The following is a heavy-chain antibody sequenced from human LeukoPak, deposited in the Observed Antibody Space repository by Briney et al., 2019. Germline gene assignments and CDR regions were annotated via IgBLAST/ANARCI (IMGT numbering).Heavy chain of an antibody. CDR2: IYWNDDK. CDR3: AHSPREGNWFDP. CDR1: GFSLITPGVG. J-gene: IGHJ5*02. D-gene: IGHD5-24*01. Sequence: SCPTLVKPTQTLTLTCTFSGFSLITPGVGVGWIRQPPGKALEWLALIYWNDDKRYSPSLKSRLTITKDTSKNQVDLTMTNMDPVDTATYYGAHSPREGNWFDPWGQGTLVTVSS. V-gene: IGHV2-5*01.